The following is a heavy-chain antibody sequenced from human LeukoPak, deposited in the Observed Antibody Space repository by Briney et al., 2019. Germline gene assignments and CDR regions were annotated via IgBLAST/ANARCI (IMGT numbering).Heavy chain of an antibody. Sequence: HTGGSLRLSCAASGFTSTNYAMNWVRHAPGKGLEWVSVLIGSSGSTDYADSVKGRFTISRDNSKNTLFLQMNSLRAEDTAIYYCAKGAYDYIEIGYSDSWGQGTLVTVSS. CDR3: AKGAYDYIEIGYSDS. CDR2: LIGSSGST. V-gene: IGHV3-23*01. D-gene: IGHD5-12*01. CDR1: GFTSTNYA. J-gene: IGHJ4*02.